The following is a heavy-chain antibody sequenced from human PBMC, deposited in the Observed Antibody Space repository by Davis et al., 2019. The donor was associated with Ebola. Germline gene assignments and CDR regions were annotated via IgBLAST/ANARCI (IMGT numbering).Heavy chain of an antibody. D-gene: IGHD6-13*01. J-gene: IGHJ5*02. V-gene: IGHV1-2*02. CDR1: GYTFTGYY. Sequence: ASVKVSCKASGYTFTGYYMHWVRQAPGQGLEWMGWINPNSGGTNYAQKFQGRVTMTRDTSISTAYMELSRLRSDDTAVYYCARDCIRDIAAAGLNWFDPWGQGTLVTVSS. CDR2: INPNSGGT. CDR3: ARDCIRDIAAAGLNWFDP.